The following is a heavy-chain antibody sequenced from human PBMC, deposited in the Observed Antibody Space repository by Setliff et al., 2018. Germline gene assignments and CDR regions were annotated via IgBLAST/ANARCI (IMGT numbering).Heavy chain of an antibody. J-gene: IGHJ4*02. Sequence: GGSLRLSCATSGFSFRSYALHWVRQAPGKGLEWVALIRYDARNEYYADSVKGRFTVSKDNSKNTMYLQMNSLRDEDTAIYFCAKCTSWDSHYPYFDYWGQGALVTVSS. V-gene: IGHV3-30*02. CDR3: AKCTSWDSHYPYFDY. CDR1: GFSFRSYA. CDR2: IRYDARNE. D-gene: IGHD4-4*01.